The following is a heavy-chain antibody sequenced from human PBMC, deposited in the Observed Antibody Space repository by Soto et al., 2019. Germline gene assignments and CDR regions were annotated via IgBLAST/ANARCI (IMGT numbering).Heavy chain of an antibody. CDR2: ISSSSSSCI. Sequence: LSLTCTVSDDSFRGADYYWSWIRQPPGKGLEWVSSISSSSSSCIYYADSVKGRFTISRDNAKNSLYLQMNSLRAEDTAVYYCARDRDILTGYYGLGYYYYYGMDVWGQGTTVTVSS. J-gene: IGHJ6*02. CDR3: ARDRDILTGYYGLGYYYYYGMDV. CDR1: DDSFRGADYY. D-gene: IGHD3-9*01. V-gene: IGHV3-11*04.